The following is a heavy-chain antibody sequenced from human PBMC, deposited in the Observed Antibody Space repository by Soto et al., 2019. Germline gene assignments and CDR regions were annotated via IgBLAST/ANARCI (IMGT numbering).Heavy chain of an antibody. J-gene: IGHJ6*02. D-gene: IGHD3-16*01. CDR1: GFTFSSYA. V-gene: IGHV3-23*01. CDR3: AKFGAGRRPYYFYGMDV. Sequence: GGSLRLSCAASGFTFSSYAMSWVRQAPEKGLEWVSVISGSGGSTYYADSVKGRFTISRDNSKNMLYLQMDSLRAEDTAVYYCAKFGAGRRPYYFYGMDVWGQGATVTVSS. CDR2: ISGSGGST.